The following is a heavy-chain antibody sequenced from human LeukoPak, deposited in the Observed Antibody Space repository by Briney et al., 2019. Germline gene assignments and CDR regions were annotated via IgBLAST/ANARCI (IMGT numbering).Heavy chain of an antibody. CDR3: AAGKGYYDYVWGSYRPDENYFDY. V-gene: IGHV1-58*02. D-gene: IGHD3-16*02. Sequence: GASVKVSCKASGFTFTSSAMQWVRQARGQRLEWIGWIVVGSGNTNYAQKFQERVTITRDMSTSTAYMELSSLRSEDTAVYYCAAGKGYYDYVWGSYRPDENYFDYWGQGTLVTVSP. CDR1: GFTFTSSA. CDR2: IVVGSGNT. J-gene: IGHJ4*02.